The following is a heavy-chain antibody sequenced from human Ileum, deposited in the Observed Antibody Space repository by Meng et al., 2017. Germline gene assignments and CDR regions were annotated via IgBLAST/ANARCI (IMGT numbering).Heavy chain of an antibody. D-gene: IGHD4-17*01. CDR2: INTNTGNP. Sequence: QVQLVQSGSELKKPGASAKVSCKASGYIFTTYAINWVRQAPGQGLEWMGWINTNTGNPTYAQGFTGRFVFSLDTSVNTAYLQISSLKAEDTAVYYCARVTGGDYGIEFAYWGQGTLVTVSS. CDR3: ARVTGGDYGIEFAY. J-gene: IGHJ4*02. CDR1: GYIFTTYA. V-gene: IGHV7-4-1*02.